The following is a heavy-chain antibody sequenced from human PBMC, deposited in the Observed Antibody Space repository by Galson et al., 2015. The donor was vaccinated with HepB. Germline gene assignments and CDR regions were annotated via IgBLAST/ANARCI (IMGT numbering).Heavy chain of an antibody. CDR3: VGRLIETTGTYPDY. CDR2: ISSSSSYI. Sequence: SLRLSCAASGFSFNKYSINWVRQTPGKGLEWLSFISSSSSYIYYADGLEGRFTASRDNFRRAAYLEMKNLRVEDTGIYFCVGRLIETTGTYPDYWGPGTLVTVSS. D-gene: IGHD1-1*01. V-gene: IGHV3-21*04. J-gene: IGHJ4*02. CDR1: GFSFNKYS.